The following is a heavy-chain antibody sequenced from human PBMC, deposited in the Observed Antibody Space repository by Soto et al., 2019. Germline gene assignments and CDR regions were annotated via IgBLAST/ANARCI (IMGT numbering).Heavy chain of an antibody. V-gene: IGHV1-2*04. Sequence: ASVKVSCKASGYTFTGYYMHWVRQAPGQGLEWMGWINPNSGGTNYAQKFRGWVTMTRDTSISTAYMELSRLRSDDTAVYYCARAAAAAGNWFDPAGQQTLVTVSS. CDR1: GYTFTGYY. J-gene: IGHJ5*02. CDR2: INPNSGGT. D-gene: IGHD6-13*01. CDR3: ARAAAAAGNWFDP.